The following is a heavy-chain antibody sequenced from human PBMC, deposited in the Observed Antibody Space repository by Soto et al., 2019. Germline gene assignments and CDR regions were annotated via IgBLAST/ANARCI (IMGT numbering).Heavy chain of an antibody. V-gene: IGHV1-69*06. CDR3: ARDLPSAAGLADY. Sequence: QVQLVQSGAEGKKPGSSVKVSCKASGGTFSSYAISWVRQSPGQGLEWMGGIIPIFGTANYAQKCQGRVTITADKSTSKAYMELSSLRSEDTAVYYCARDLPSAAGLADYWGQGTLVTVSS. CDR1: GGTFSSYA. D-gene: IGHD6-13*01. CDR2: IIPIFGTA. J-gene: IGHJ4*02.